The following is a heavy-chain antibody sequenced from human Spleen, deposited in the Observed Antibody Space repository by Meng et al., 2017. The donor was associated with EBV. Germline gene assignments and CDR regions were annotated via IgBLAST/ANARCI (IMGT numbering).Heavy chain of an antibody. J-gene: IGHJ4*02. CDR3: ARRGQTDGQDFWTGAEYYFDY. Sequence: QGPWVWSGPGLGKPSETLSLTCTVSGGSVNSGSYYWSWIRQPPGKGLEWIGYIHYSGNTNYNPSLKSRLTISMDTSKNKFSLRLNSVTAADTAVYFCARRGQTDGQDFWTGAEYYFDYWGPGSLVTVSS. V-gene: IGHV4-61*01. CDR1: GGSVNSGSYY. CDR2: IHYSGNT. D-gene: IGHD3/OR15-3a*01.